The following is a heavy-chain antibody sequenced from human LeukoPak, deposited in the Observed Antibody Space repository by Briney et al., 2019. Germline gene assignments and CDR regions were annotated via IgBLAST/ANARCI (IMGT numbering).Heavy chain of an antibody. Sequence: GGSLRLSCAASGFTFSSYAMHWVRQAPGKGLEWVAFISYNGVNKNYADSVKGRFTISRDNSKNTLYLQLNSLRPDDTAVFYCASPTAVACYHERDYWGQGTLVTVSS. D-gene: IGHD6-19*01. CDR2: ISYNGVNK. J-gene: IGHJ4*02. CDR1: GFTFSSYA. CDR3: ASPTAVACYHERDY. V-gene: IGHV3-30-3*01.